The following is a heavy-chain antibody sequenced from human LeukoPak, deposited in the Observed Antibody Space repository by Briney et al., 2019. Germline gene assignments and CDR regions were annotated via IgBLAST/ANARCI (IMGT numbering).Heavy chain of an antibody. D-gene: IGHD2-2*01. CDR2: INHSGST. CDR1: GGSFSGYY. V-gene: IGHV4-34*01. CDR3: ARARPRYCSSTSCYVHYYYGMDV. J-gene: IGHJ6*02. Sequence: SETLSLTCAVYGGSFSGYYRSWIRQPPGKGLEWIGEINHSGSTNYNPSLKSRVTISVDTSKNQFSLKLSSVTAADTAVYYCARARPRYCSSTSCYVHYYYGMDVWGQGTTVTVSS.